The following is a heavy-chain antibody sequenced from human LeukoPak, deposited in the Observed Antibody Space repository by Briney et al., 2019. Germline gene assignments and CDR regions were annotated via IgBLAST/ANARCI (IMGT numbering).Heavy chain of an antibody. D-gene: IGHD6-13*01. V-gene: IGHV3-30*18. J-gene: IGHJ5*02. CDR3: AKVSAAGTFNWFDP. Sequence: GGSLRLSCAASGFTFSSYGMHWVRQAPGKGLEWVAVISYDGSNKYYADSVKGRFTISRDNSKNTLYLQMNSLRAEDAAVYYCAKVSAAGTFNWFDPWGQGTLVTVSS. CDR2: ISYDGSNK. CDR1: GFTFSSYG.